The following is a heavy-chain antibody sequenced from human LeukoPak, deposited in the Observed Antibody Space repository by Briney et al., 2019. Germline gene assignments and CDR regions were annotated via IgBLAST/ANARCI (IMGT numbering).Heavy chain of an antibody. CDR3: ARDNSGDSSSWHTYGVYYYYMDV. J-gene: IGHJ6*03. D-gene: IGHD6-13*01. V-gene: IGHV1-18*01. Sequence: ASVKVSCKASGYTFTSYGISWVRQAPGQGLEWMGWICAYNGNTNYAQKLQGRVTMTTDTSTSTAYMELRSLRSDDTAVYYCARDNSGDSSSWHTYGVYYYYMDVWGKGTTVTVSS. CDR2: ICAYNGNT. CDR1: GYTFTSYG.